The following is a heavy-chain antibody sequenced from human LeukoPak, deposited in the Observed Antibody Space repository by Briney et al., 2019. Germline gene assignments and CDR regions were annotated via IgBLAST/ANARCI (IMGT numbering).Heavy chain of an antibody. J-gene: IGHJ6*02. Sequence: PGGSLRLSCAASGFTFSSYSMNWVRQAPGKGLEWVGRTRNKANSYTTEYAASVKGRFTISRDDSKNSLYLQMNSLKTEDTAVYYCAREELSYGYWYYYGSGIGGMDVWGQGTTVTVSS. CDR3: AREELSYGYWYYYGSGIGGMDV. CDR2: TRNKANSYTT. D-gene: IGHD3-10*01. V-gene: IGHV3-72*01. CDR1: GFTFSSYS.